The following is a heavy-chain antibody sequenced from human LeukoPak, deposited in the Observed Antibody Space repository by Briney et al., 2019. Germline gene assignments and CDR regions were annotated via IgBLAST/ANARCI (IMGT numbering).Heavy chain of an antibody. CDR2: ISGDGINT. J-gene: IGHJ6*03. D-gene: IGHD4-23*01. Sequence: GGSLSLSCAASGFTFSSYATSWVRPAPGKGLEWISAISGDGINTYYADSVKGRLNISRDNYENTLYLQMNSLRAEDTAVYYCAKVATPNPYYYYHMDVWGTGTTVTVSS. CDR3: AKVATPNPYYYYHMDV. V-gene: IGHV3-23*01. CDR1: GFTFSSYA.